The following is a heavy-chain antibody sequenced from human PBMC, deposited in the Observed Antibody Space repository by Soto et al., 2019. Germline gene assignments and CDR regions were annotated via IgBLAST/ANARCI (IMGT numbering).Heavy chain of an antibody. V-gene: IGHV4-61*01. CDR3: ARDTPASPYYYYGRDV. J-gene: IGHJ6*02. CDR1: GGSVSSGSYY. Sequence: PWETLSLTCTVSGGSVSSGSYYWSWIRRPPGKGLEWIGYIYYSGSTNYNPSLKSRVTISVDTSKNQFSLKLSSVTAADTAVYYCARDTPASPYYYYGRDVWGQGTTVTVSS. CDR2: IYYSGST. D-gene: IGHD2-2*01.